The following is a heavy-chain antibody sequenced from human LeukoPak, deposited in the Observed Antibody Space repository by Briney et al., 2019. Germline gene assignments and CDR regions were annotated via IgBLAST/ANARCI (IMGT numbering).Heavy chain of an antibody. CDR2: VYYSGST. CDR3: ARVTGYMIEDYFDY. CDR1: GGSISRYY. Sequence: PSETLSLTCTVSGGSISRYYWSWIRQPPGKGLEWIGHVYYSGSTNYKPSLKSRVTISVDKSKNQFSLKLSSVTAADTAVYYCARVTGYMIEDYFDYWGQGTLVTVSS. J-gene: IGHJ4*02. V-gene: IGHV4-59*01. D-gene: IGHD3-22*01.